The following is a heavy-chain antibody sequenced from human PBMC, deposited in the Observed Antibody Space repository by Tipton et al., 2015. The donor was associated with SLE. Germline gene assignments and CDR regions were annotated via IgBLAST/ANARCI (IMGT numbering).Heavy chain of an antibody. V-gene: IGHV1-18*01. CDR1: GFTFSSYG. J-gene: IGHJ4*02. D-gene: IGHD4-17*01. CDR3: ARDEPLSGDGLHYFDY. CDR2: ISAYNGNT. Sequence: QVQLVQSGAEVKKPGASVKVSCKASGFTFSSYGISWVRQAPGQGLEWMGWISAYNGNTDYAQKVQDRVTMTTDTSTSTAYMELRSLRSDDTAVYYCARDEPLSGDGLHYFDYWGQGTLVTVSS.